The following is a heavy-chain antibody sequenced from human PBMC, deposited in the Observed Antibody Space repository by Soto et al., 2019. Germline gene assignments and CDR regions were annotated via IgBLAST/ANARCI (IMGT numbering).Heavy chain of an antibody. CDR2: ISAYNGNT. V-gene: IGHV1-18*01. D-gene: IGHD3-9*01. J-gene: IGHJ4*02. Sequence: GASVKVSCKASGYTFTSYGISWVRQAPGQGLEWMGWISAYNGNTNYAQKLQGRVTMTTDTSTSTAYMELRSLRSDDTAVYYCARDPYYDILTGSPFDYWGQGTLVTVSS. CDR3: ARDPYYDILTGSPFDY. CDR1: GYTFTSYG.